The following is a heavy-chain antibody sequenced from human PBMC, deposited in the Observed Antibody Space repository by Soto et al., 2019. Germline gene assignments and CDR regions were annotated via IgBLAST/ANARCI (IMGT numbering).Heavy chain of an antibody. J-gene: IGHJ4*02. CDR3: ARSLGDSSGYDERLIDY. Sequence: QVQLVQSGAEVKKPGSSVKVSCKASGGTFSSYTISWVRQAPGQGLEWMGRIIPILGIANYAQKFQGRVTITADKSTGTAYMELSSLRSEDTAVYYCARSLGDSSGYDERLIDYWGQGTLVTVSS. CDR2: IIPILGIA. CDR1: GGTFSSYT. D-gene: IGHD3-22*01. V-gene: IGHV1-69*02.